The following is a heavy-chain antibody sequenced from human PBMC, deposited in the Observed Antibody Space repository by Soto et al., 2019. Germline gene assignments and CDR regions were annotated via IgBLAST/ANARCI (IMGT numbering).Heavy chain of an antibody. CDR2: ISGSGGST. CDR3: AKVSSPGGDYDSSGLLP. J-gene: IGHJ5*02. V-gene: IGHV3-23*01. CDR1: GFTVSTYH. D-gene: IGHD3-22*01. Sequence: GGSLRLSCAASGFTVSTYHMSWVRQAPGKGLEWVSAISGSGGSTYYADSVKGRFTISRDNSKNTLYLQMNSLRAEDTAVYYYAKVSSPGGDYDSSGLLPWGQGTLVTVSS.